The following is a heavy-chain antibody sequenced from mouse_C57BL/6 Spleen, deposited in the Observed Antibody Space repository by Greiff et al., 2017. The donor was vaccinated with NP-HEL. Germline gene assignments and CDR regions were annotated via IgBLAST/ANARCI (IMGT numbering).Heavy chain of an antibody. CDR3: ARANYYGSSLRYWYFDV. CDR2: ISDGGSYT. Sequence: EVMLVESGGGLVKPGGSLKLSCAASGFTFSSYAMSWVRQTPEKRLEWVATISDGGSYTYYPDNVKGRFTISRDNAKNNLYLQMSHLKSEDTAMYYCARANYYGSSLRYWYFDVWGTGTTVTVSS. V-gene: IGHV5-4*03. J-gene: IGHJ1*03. D-gene: IGHD1-1*01. CDR1: GFTFSSYA.